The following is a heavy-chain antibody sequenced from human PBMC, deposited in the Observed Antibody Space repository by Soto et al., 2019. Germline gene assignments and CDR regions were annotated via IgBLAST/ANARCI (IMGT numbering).Heavy chain of an antibody. V-gene: IGHV1-18*01. D-gene: IGHD2-2*01. J-gene: IGHJ4*02. Sequence: GASVKVSCKASGYTFNTYGISWVRQAPGQGLEWMGWISTFNGETRYAQKFKARVTVTTDTSTTTGYMELRSLRSDDTAVYYCARDVGYCSSSTCLIDHWGQGTLVTVSS. CDR3: ARDVGYCSSSTCLIDH. CDR1: GYTFNTYG. CDR2: ISTFNGET.